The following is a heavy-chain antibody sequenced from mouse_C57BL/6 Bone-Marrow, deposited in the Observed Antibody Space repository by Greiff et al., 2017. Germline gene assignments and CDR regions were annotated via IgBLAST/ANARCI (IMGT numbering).Heavy chain of an antibody. V-gene: IGHV5-4*03. CDR2: ISDGGSYT. CDR1: GFTFSSYA. D-gene: IGHD2-10*02. CDR3: ARVWSKAVYFDY. Sequence: EVKLMESGGGLVKPGGSLKLSCAASGFTFSSYAMSWVRQTPEKRLEWVATISDGGSYTSSPDNVKGRFTISRDNAKNNLYLQMSHLKSEDTAMYYCARVWSKAVYFDYWGQGTTLTVSS. J-gene: IGHJ2*01.